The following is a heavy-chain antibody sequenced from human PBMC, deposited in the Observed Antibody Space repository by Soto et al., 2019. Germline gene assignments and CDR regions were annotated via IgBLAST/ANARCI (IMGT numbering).Heavy chain of an antibody. D-gene: IGHD1-20*01. J-gene: IGHJ4*02. CDR1: GFTFSSYW. CDR2: INSDGSST. CDR3: ASDLGGGIISGTTLVDY. Sequence: QPGGSLRLSCSASGFTFSSYWMHWVRQAPGKGLVWVSRINSDGSSTSYADSVKGRFTISRDNAKNTLYLQMNSLRAEDTAVYYCASDLGGGIISGTTLVDYCGQGTLVTVSS. V-gene: IGHV3-74*01.